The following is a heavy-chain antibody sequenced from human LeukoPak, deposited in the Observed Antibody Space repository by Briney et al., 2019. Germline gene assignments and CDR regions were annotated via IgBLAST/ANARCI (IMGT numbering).Heavy chain of an antibody. CDR3: ARDRDCSSTSCPFDY. CDR1: GFTFSSYA. Sequence: PGGSLRLSCAASGFTFSSYAMHWVRQAPGKGLEYVSAISSNGGSTYYANSVKGRFTISRDNSKNTLYLQMGSLRAEDMAVYYCARDRDCSSTSCPFDYWGQGTLVTVSS. J-gene: IGHJ4*02. CDR2: ISSNGGST. V-gene: IGHV3-64*01. D-gene: IGHD2-2*01.